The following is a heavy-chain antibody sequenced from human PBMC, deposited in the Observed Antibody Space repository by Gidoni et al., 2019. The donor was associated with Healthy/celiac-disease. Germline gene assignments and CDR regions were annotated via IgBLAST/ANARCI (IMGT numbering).Heavy chain of an antibody. CDR2: INHSGST. J-gene: IGHJ4*02. CDR3: ARDSSSSGEGLDY. V-gene: IGHV4-34*01. CDR1: GGSFSGYY. D-gene: IGHD6-6*01. Sequence: QVQLQQWGAGLLKLSETLSLTCAVYGGSFSGYYWSWIRQPPGKGLEWIGEINHSGSTNYNPSLKSQVTISVDTSKNQFSLKLSYVTAADTAVYYCARDSSSSGEGLDYWGQGTLVTVSS.